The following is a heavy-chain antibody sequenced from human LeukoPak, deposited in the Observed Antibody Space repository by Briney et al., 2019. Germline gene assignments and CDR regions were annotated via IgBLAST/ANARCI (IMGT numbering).Heavy chain of an antibody. D-gene: IGHD3-22*01. CDR3: ARPHTHYYDSSGYYYPS. CDR1: GFTFSNYA. V-gene: IGHV3-30*04. CDR2: ISYDGSNK. J-gene: IGHJ5*02. Sequence: GRSLRLSCAASGFTFSNYAMHWVRQAPGKGLEWVAVISYDGSNKYYADSVKGRFTFSRDNSKNTLYLQMNSVRPEDTAVYYCARPHTHYYDSSGYYYPSWGQGTLVTVSS.